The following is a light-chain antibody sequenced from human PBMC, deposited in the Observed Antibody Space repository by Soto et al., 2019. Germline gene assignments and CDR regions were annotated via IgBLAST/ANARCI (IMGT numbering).Light chain of an antibody. V-gene: IGLV2-11*01. J-gene: IGLJ1*01. CDR2: DVN. Sequence: QSVLTQPRSVSGSPGQSVSISCTGTSSDVGGYNYVSWYQQHPGKAPKVMIYDVNKRPSGVPDRFSGSKSGNTASLTISGLQSEDEADYYCCSYAGGYIYVFGTGTKVT. CDR3: CSYAGGYIYV. CDR1: SSDVGGYNY.